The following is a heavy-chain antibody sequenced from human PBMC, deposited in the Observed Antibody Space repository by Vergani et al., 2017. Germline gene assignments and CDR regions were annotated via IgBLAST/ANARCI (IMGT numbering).Heavy chain of an antibody. J-gene: IGHJ3*02. V-gene: IGHV4-61*02. CDR2: IYTSGST. CDR3: ARATVDAFDI. Sequence: QVQLQESGPGLVKPSQTLSLTCTVSGGSISSGSYYWSWIRQPAGKGLEWIGRIYTSGSTNYNPSLKSRVTISVDTSKNQFSLKLSSVTAADTAVYYCARATVDAFDIWGRGTMVTVSS. CDR1: GGSISSGSYY. D-gene: IGHD4-17*01.